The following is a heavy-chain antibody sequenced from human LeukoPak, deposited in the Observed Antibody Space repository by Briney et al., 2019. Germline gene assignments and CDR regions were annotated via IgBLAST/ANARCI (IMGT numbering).Heavy chain of an antibody. CDR2: IYPGDSDT. V-gene: IGHV5-51*01. CDR1: GYSFTSYW. J-gene: IGHJ4*02. Sequence: GESLKISCKGSGYSFTSYWIGWVRQMPGKGLEWMGIIYPGDSDTRYSLSFQGQVTISADKSISTAYLQWSSLKASDTAMYYCARQGGDQWELLLRFDYWGQGTLVTVSS. CDR3: ARQGGDQWELLLRFDY. D-gene: IGHD1-26*01.